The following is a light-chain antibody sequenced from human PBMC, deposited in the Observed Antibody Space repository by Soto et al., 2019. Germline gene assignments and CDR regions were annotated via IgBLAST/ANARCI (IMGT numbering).Light chain of an antibody. CDR1: NSDVGGYNY. Sequence: QSALTQPPSASGSPGQSVTISCTGTNSDVGGYNYVSWYQQYPGKAPKLIIYEVNERPSGVPDRFSGSKSGNTASLTVSGLQTADEADYYCSSYAGSNWYVLATGTKVTVL. V-gene: IGLV2-8*01. J-gene: IGLJ1*01. CDR3: SSYAGSNWYV. CDR2: EVN.